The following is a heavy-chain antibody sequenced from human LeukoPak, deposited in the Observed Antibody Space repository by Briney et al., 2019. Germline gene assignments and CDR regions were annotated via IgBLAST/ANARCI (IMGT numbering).Heavy chain of an antibody. V-gene: IGHV3-53*01. CDR1: GFTVSSNY. CDR3: ARVGGRWLQFH. Sequence: AGGSLRLSCAASGFTVSSNYMSWVRQAPGKGLEWVSVIYSGGSTYYADSVKGRFTISRDNSKNTLYLQMNSLRAEDTAVYYCARVGGRWLQFHWGQGTLVTVSS. D-gene: IGHD5-24*01. J-gene: IGHJ4*02. CDR2: IYSGGST.